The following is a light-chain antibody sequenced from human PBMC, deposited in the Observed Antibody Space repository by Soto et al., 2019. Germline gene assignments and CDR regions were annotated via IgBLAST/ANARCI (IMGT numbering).Light chain of an antibody. Sequence: EIVLTQSPGTLSLSPGERATLSCRASQSVRSNYLAWYQQKPGQAPGLLIYGASSRATAIPDRFSGSGSGTDFTLTISRLEPEDFAVYYCQHYGSSAYTFGQGTTLEIK. J-gene: IGKJ2*01. CDR1: QSVRSNY. V-gene: IGKV3-20*01. CDR3: QHYGSSAYT. CDR2: GAS.